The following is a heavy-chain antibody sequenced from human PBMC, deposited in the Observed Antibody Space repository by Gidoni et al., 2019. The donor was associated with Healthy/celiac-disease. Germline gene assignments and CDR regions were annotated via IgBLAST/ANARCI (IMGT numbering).Heavy chain of an antibody. D-gene: IGHD6-19*01. J-gene: IGHJ4*02. CDR3: AKQRYSSGWYPVAPLDY. CDR1: GFTFDVYA. Sequence: EVQLVESGGGVVQPGGSLRLSWAASGFTFDVYAMHWVRQAPGKGLEWVSLISGDGGSTYYADSVKGRFTISRDNSKNSLYLQMNSLRTEDTALYYCAKQRYSSGWYPVAPLDYWGQGTLVTVSS. V-gene: IGHV3-43*02. CDR2: ISGDGGST.